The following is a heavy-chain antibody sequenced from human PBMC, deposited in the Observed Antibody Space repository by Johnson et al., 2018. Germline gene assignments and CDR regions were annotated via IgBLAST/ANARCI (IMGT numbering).Heavy chain of an antibody. D-gene: IGHD2-2*01. CDR3: ARDPTEEQLLSGGTFDY. CDR1: GFTFSNYG. V-gene: IGHV3-30*03. CDR2: ISYDGNNK. J-gene: IGHJ4*02. Sequence: QVQLVESGGGVVQPGRSLRLSCAASGFTFSNYGMHWVRQAPGKGLEWVAVISYDGNNKDYEASVKGRFTISRDNSKNTLFLQMNSLRSEDTAVYYCARDPTEEQLLSGGTFDYWGQGTLVTVSS.